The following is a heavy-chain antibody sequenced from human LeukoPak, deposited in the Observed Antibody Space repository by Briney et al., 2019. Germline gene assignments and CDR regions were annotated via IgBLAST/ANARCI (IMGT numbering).Heavy chain of an antibody. Sequence: PGGSLRLSCAASGFTFSDYYMSWVRQAPGKGLEWVSSISSSSSYIYYADSVKGRFTISRDNAKNSLYLQMNSLRAEDTAVYYCARDKGTIWFGELSDGMDVWGQGTTVTVSS. D-gene: IGHD3-10*01. J-gene: IGHJ6*02. CDR1: GFTFSDYY. CDR3: ARDKGTIWFGELSDGMDV. V-gene: IGHV3-21*01. CDR2: ISSSSSYI.